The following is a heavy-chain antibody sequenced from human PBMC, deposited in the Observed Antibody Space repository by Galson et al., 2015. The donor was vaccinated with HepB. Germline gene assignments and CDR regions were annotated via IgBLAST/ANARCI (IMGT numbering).Heavy chain of an antibody. CDR3: ARDRGGYCSSTSCPYYFDY. V-gene: IGHV3-33*08. D-gene: IGHD2-2*01. CDR2: IWYDGSNK. J-gene: IGHJ4*02. Sequence: SLRLSCAASGFTFSSYGMHWVRQAPGKGLEWVAVIWYDGSNKYYADSVKGRFTISRDNSKNTLYLQMNSLRAEDTAVYYCARDRGGYCSSTSCPYYFDYWGQGTLVTVSS. CDR1: GFTFSSYG.